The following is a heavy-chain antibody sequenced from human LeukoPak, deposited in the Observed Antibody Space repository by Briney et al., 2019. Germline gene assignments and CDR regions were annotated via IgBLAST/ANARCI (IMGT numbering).Heavy chain of an antibody. CDR1: GGSISSGSYY. CDR3: ARTSMVVTGDAFDI. J-gene: IGHJ3*02. V-gene: IGHV4-39*07. Sequence: SQTLSLTCTVSGGSISSGSYYWSWIRQPPGKGLEWNGEINHSGSTNYNPALNSRVAISVDTSKNQLSLKLSSVTAADTAVYYCARTSMVVTGDAFDIWGQGTMVTVSS. D-gene: IGHD4/OR15-4a*01. CDR2: INHSGST.